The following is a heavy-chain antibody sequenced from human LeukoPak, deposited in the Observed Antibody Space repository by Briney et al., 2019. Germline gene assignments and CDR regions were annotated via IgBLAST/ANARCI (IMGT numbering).Heavy chain of an antibody. CDR1: GFTFSSSA. J-gene: IGHJ4*02. V-gene: IGHV3-23*01. CDR3: AKQLGYCSDGSCYFPY. Sequence: PGGSLRLPCAASGFTFSSSAMSWVRQAPGKGLEWVSAISNNGGYTYYADSVQGRFTISRDISKSTLCLQMNSLRAEDTAVYYCAKQLGYCSDGSCYFPYWGQGTLVTVSS. CDR2: ISNNGGYT. D-gene: IGHD2-15*01.